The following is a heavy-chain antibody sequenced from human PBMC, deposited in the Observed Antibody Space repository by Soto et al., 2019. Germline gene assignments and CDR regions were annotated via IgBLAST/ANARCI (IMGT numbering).Heavy chain of an antibody. CDR3: ARGTHSYSGSHELDA. D-gene: IGHD1-26*01. V-gene: IGHV3-23*04. Sequence: EVHLVESGGRLVQRGGSLRLSCSGSGFIFGDHVMDWVRQAPGKGLEWDAGISGSGNSPFFRDSVQGRFTISRDNSKNTVYLEMNTLIDEDSAMYFCARGTHSYSGSHELDAWGLGTLVTVSS. CDR2: ISGSGNSP. CDR1: GFIFGDHV. J-gene: IGHJ5*02.